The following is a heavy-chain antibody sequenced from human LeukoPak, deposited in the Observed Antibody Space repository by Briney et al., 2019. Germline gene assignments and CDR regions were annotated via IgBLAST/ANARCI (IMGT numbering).Heavy chain of an antibody. V-gene: IGHV1-46*01. D-gene: IGHD6-19*01. CDR3: ARDRDSSGWFDY. Sequence: ASVKASCKASEYTFTSYYMHWVRQAPGQGLEWMGVINPSGGSTSYAQKFQGRVTMTRDTSTSTVYMELSSLRSEDTAVYYCARDRDSSGWFDYWGQGTLVTVSS. J-gene: IGHJ4*02. CDR1: EYTFTSYY. CDR2: INPSGGST.